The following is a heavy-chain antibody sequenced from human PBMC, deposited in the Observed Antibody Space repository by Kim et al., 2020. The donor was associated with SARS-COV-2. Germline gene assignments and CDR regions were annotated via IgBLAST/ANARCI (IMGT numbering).Heavy chain of an antibody. V-gene: IGHV4-39*01. J-gene: IGHJ4*02. CDR1: GGSISSSSYY. CDR3: ARHGSPNYDILTGYYGYFDY. D-gene: IGHD3-9*01. CDR2: IYYSGST. Sequence: SETLSLTCTVSGGSISSSSYYWGWIRQPPGKGLEWIGSIYYSGSTYYNPSLKSRVTISVDTSKNQFSLKLSSVTAADTVVYYCARHGSPNYDILTGYYGYFDYWGQGTLVTVSS.